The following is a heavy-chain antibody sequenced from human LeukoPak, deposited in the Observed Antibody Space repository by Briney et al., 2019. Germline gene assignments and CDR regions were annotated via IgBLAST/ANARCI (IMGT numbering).Heavy chain of an antibody. V-gene: IGHV3-30*18. J-gene: IGHJ6*02. CDR1: GFTFSSYG. Sequence: GRSLRLSCAASGFTFSSYGMHWVRQAPGKGLEWVAVISYDGSNKYYADSVKGRFTISRDNSKNTLYLQMNSLRAEDTAVYYCAKDLYGFYAMDVWGQGTTVTVSS. CDR3: AKDLYGFYAMDV. CDR2: ISYDGSNK. D-gene: IGHD4-17*01.